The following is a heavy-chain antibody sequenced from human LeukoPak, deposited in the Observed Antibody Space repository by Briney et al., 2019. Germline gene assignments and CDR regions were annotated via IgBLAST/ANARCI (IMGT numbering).Heavy chain of an antibody. J-gene: IGHJ4*02. Sequence: GGSLRLSCAASGFTFSSYAMHWVRQAPGKGLEWVAVISYDGSNKYYADSVKGRFTISRDNSKNTLHLQMNSLRAEDTAVYYCASSTSHWDYWGQGTLVTVSS. CDR2: ISYDGSNK. D-gene: IGHD2-2*01. CDR3: ASSTSHWDY. V-gene: IGHV3-30-3*01. CDR1: GFTFSSYA.